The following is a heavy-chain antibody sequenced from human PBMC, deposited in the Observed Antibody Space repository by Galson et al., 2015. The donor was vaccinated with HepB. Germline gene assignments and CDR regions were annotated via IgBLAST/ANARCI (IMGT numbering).Heavy chain of an antibody. CDR3: ARWIYAGSYYRGNLYSYYMDV. J-gene: IGHJ6*03. CDR2: ISTSGTYN. CDR1: GFIFSEYS. V-gene: IGHV3-21*01. Sequence: SLRLSCAASGFIFSEYSVNWVRQAPGKGLEWVSSISTSGTYNHSADSLKGRFTISRDNDKNLLYLEMNSLRTEDTAVYYCARWIYAGSYYRGNLYSYYMDVWGKGTTVTVSS. D-gene: IGHD3-10*01.